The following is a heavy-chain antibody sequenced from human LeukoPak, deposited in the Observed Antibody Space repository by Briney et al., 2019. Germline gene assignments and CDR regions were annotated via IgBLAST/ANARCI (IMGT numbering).Heavy chain of an antibody. CDR3: AKDPNYYGSGKKGMDV. D-gene: IGHD3-10*01. Sequence: GGSLRLSCAASGSTFSSNYMSWVRQAPGKGLEWVSVIYSGGSTYYADSVKGRFTISRDNSKNTLYLQMNSLRAEDTAVYYCAKDPNYYGSGKKGMDVWGQGTTVTVSS. V-gene: IGHV3-53*01. CDR1: GSTFSSNY. CDR2: IYSGGST. J-gene: IGHJ6*02.